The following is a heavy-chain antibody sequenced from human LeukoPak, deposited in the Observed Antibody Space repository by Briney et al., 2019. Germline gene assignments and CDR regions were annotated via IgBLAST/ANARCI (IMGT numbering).Heavy chain of an antibody. V-gene: IGHV4-59*08. CDR2: IYYSGST. D-gene: IGHD4-11*01. Sequence: PSETLSLTCTVSGVSINSYYWSWIRQPPGKGLEWIGYIYYSGSTNYNPSPKSRVTISVNTSKNHISQKLSTVTAADTAVYYCARHSRVTSWVMDVWGQGTTVTVSS. J-gene: IGHJ6*02. CDR3: ARHSRVTSWVMDV. CDR1: GVSINSYY.